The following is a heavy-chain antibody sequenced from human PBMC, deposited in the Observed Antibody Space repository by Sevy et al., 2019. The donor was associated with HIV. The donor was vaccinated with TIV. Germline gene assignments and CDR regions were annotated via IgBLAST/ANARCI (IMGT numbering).Heavy chain of an antibody. CDR1: GYRFISYW. V-gene: IGHV5-51*01. J-gene: IGHJ4*02. CDR3: ARRGIDSSGYSQYYFDY. Sequence: GESLKISCKGSGYRFISYWIGWVRQMPGKGLEWMGIIYPGDSDIRYSPSFQGQVTISADKSISTAYLQWSSLQASDTAMYFCARRGIDSSGYSQYYFDYWGQGTLVTVSS. CDR2: IYPGDSDI. D-gene: IGHD3-22*01.